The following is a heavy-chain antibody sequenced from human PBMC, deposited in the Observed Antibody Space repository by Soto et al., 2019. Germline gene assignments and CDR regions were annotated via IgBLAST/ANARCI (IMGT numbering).Heavy chain of an antibody. D-gene: IGHD3-10*01. J-gene: IGHJ5*02. CDR2: IYYSGST. CDR1: GGSISSSSYY. V-gene: IGHV4-39*01. Sequence: QLQLQESGPGLVKPSETLSLTCTVSGGSISSSSYYWGWIRQPPGKGLEWIGSIYYSGSTYYNPSLKSRVTISVDTSKNQFSLKLSSVTAADTAVYYCARRLAARPRPLEWGPLVVRGVNWFDPWGQGTLVTVSS. CDR3: ARRLAARPRPLEWGPLVVRGVNWFDP.